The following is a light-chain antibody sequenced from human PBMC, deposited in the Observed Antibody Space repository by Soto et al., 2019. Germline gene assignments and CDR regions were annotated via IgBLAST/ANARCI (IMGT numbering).Light chain of an antibody. J-gene: IGLJ3*02. CDR1: SSDVGRYNL. V-gene: IGLV2-23*01. CDR2: EGS. CDR3: SSSAGGSAWV. Sequence: QSALTQPASVSGSPGQSITISCTGTSSDVGRYNLVSWYQHHPGKAPRLMIDEGSQRPSGVSDRFSGSKSGDTASLTISGLQAEDEADYYCSSSAGGSAWVFGEGTKLTVL.